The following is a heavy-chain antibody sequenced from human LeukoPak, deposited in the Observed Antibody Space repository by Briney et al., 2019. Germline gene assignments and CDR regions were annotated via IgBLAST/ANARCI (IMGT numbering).Heavy chain of an antibody. CDR2: INHSGST. Sequence: SETLSLTCAVYGGSFSGYYWSWIRQPPGKGLEWIGEINHSGSTNYNPSLKSRVTMSVDTSKSQFSLRLSSVTAADTAVYYCAREAAAGTFYFDSWGQGTLVTVSS. V-gene: IGHV4-34*01. D-gene: IGHD6-13*01. J-gene: IGHJ4*02. CDR1: GGSFSGYY. CDR3: AREAAAGTFYFDS.